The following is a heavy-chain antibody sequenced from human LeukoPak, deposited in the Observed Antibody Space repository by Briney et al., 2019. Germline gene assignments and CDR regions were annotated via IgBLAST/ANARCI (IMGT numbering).Heavy chain of an antibody. J-gene: IGHJ5*02. Sequence: GGSLRLSCAASGFTFSNYAMHWVRQAPGKGLEWVALISYHGSDKYYADSVKGRFTISRDNSKNTLYLQMNSLRAEDTAMYYCTGFGYCSSTRCYFDGFDPWGQGTLVTVSS. V-gene: IGHV3-30*04. CDR1: GFTFSNYA. CDR2: ISYHGSDK. CDR3: TGFGYCSSTRCYFDGFDP. D-gene: IGHD2-2*03.